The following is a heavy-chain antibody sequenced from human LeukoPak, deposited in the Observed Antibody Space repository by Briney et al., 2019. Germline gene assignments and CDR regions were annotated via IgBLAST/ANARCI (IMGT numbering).Heavy chain of an antibody. CDR1: GFTFSSHW. CDR2: IKPDGSEK. J-gene: IGHJ4*02. D-gene: IGHD3-16*01. CDR3: ARAPAFGTVDY. Sequence: GGSLRLSCAASGFTFSSHWMSWVRQAPGKGLEWVANIKPDGSEKYPVDSVKGRFTVTRDSAKNSLYLQMNRLRDEDSAVYYCARAPAFGTVDYWGQGTLVTVSS. V-gene: IGHV3-7*01.